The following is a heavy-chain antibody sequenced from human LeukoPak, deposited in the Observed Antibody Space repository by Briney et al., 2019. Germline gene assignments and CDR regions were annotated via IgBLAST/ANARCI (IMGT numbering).Heavy chain of an antibody. CDR1: GFTFSSYW. V-gene: IGHV3-7*01. CDR2: IKQDGSEK. Sequence: GGSLRLSCAASGFTFSSYWMSWVRQAPGKGLEWVANIKQDGSEKYYVGSVKGRFTISRDNAKNSLYLQMNSLRAEDTAVYYCASLSMATPTGDDYWGRGTLDTVSS. D-gene: IGHD5-24*01. J-gene: IGHJ4*02. CDR3: ASLSMATPTGDDY.